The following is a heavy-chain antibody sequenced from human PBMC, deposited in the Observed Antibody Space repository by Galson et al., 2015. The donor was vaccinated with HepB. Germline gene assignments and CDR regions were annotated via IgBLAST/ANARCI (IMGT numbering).Heavy chain of an antibody. Sequence: PALVKPTQTLTLTCTFSGFSLSTSGVGVGWIRQPPGKALEWLAVIYWDDDKRYSPSLKSRLTITKDTSKNQVVLTMTNMDPVDTATYYCVRRPNYYDSGGYWGEVDYWGQGTPVTVSS. J-gene: IGHJ4*02. CDR1: GFSLSTSGVG. V-gene: IGHV2-5*02. CDR3: VRRPNYYDSGGYWGEVDY. D-gene: IGHD3-22*01. CDR2: IYWDDDK.